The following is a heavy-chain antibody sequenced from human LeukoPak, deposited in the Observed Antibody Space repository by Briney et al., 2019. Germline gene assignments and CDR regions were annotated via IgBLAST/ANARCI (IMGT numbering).Heavy chain of an antibody. CDR3: ARDPQYRWLVLGAFDI. J-gene: IGHJ3*02. D-gene: IGHD6-19*01. CDR2: ISYDGSNK. V-gene: IGHV3-30*04. CDR1: GFTLSSYA. Sequence: GRSLRLSCAASGFTLSSYAMHWVRQAPGKGLEWVAVISYDGSNKYYADSVKGRFTISRDNSKNTLYLQMNSLRAEDTAVYYCARDPQYRWLVLGAFDIWGQGTMVTVSS.